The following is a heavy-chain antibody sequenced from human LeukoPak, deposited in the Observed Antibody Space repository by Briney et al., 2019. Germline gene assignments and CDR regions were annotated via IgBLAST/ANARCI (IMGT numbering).Heavy chain of an antibody. J-gene: IGHJ1*01. Sequence: SETLSLTCTVSGGSISSCSYYWGWIRQPPGKGLEWIGSIYYSGSTYYNPSLKSRVTISVDTSKNQFSLKLSSVTAADTAVYYCARLVGGNEYFQHWGQGTLVTVAS. CDR2: IYYSGST. V-gene: IGHV4-39*01. CDR1: GGSISSCSYY. CDR3: ARLVGGNEYFQH. D-gene: IGHD4-23*01.